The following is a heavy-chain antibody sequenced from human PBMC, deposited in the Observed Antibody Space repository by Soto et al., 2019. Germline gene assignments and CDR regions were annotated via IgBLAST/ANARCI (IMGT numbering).Heavy chain of an antibody. CDR1: GFTFSSYA. D-gene: IGHD3-22*01. Sequence: PGGSLRLSCAASGFTFSSYAMHWVRQAPGKGLEWVAVISYDGSNKYYANSVKGRFTISRDNSNHTLCLQMDSLRAEDTALYYCARDFNYDTVWGQGTLVTVSS. CDR3: ARDFNYDTV. V-gene: IGHV3-30-3*01. J-gene: IGHJ4*02. CDR2: ISYDGSNK.